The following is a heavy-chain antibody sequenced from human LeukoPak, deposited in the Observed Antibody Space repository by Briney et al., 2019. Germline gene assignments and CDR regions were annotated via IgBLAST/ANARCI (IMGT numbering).Heavy chain of an antibody. V-gene: IGHV4-30-4*08. J-gene: IGHJ4*02. CDR1: GGSISSGDYY. Sequence: SQTLSLTCTVSGGSISSGDYYWSWIRQPPGKGLEWIGYIYYSGSTYYNPSLKSRVTISVDTSKNQFSLKLSSVTAADTAVYYCARAYKKQWLVSNWGQGTLVTVSS. CDR2: IYYSGST. CDR3: ARAYKKQWLVSN. D-gene: IGHD6-19*01.